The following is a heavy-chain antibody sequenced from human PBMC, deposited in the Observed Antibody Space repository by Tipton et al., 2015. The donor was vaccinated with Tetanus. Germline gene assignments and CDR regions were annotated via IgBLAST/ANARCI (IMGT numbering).Heavy chain of an antibody. D-gene: IGHD3-22*01. CDR2: IIPIFGTA. V-gene: IGHV1-69*01. CDR3: ARDWSDYYDSSGYYPDAFDI. Sequence: QLVQSGAEVKKPGSSVKVSCKASGGTFSSYAISWVRQAPGQGLEWMGGIIPIFGTANYAQKFQGRVTITADESTSTAYMELSSLRSEDTAVYYCARDWSDYYDSSGYYPDAFDIWGQGTMVTVSS. J-gene: IGHJ3*02. CDR1: GGTFSSYA.